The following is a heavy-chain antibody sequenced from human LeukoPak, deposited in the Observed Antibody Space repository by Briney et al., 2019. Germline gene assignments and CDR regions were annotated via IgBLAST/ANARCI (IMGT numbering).Heavy chain of an antibody. D-gene: IGHD3-16*02. J-gene: IGHJ4*02. CDR3: ARADYDYVRGSYRQYYFDY. CDR2: IKQDGSEK. Sequence: GGSLRLSCAASEFTFSSYWMSWVRQAPGKGLEWVANIKQDGSEKYYVDSVKGRFTISRDNAKNSLYLQMNSLRAEDTAVYYCARADYDYVRGSYRQYYFDYWGQGTLVTVSS. CDR1: EFTFSSYW. V-gene: IGHV3-7*02.